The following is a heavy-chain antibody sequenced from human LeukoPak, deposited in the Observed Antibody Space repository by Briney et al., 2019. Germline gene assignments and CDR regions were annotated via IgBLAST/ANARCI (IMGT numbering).Heavy chain of an antibody. V-gene: IGHV4-59*01. CDR2: IYYSGST. Sequence: SETLSLTCTVSGGSISSYYWSWIRQPPGKGLEWIGYIYYSGSTNYNPSLKSRVTISVDTSKNQFSLKLSSVTAADTAVYYCARVGNKDSSHLFDYWGQGTLVTVSS. D-gene: IGHD6-13*01. J-gene: IGHJ4*02. CDR1: GGSISSYY. CDR3: ARVGNKDSSHLFDY.